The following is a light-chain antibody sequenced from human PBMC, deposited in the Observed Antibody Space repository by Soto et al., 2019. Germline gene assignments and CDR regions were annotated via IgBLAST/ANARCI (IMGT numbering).Light chain of an antibody. J-gene: IGLJ3*02. CDR3: SSYTSSSTLV. CDR2: DVS. V-gene: IGLV2-14*01. Sequence: QSALTQPASVPGSPGQSITISCTGTSSDVGAYNSVSWYQQHPGKAPKLIIYDVSNRPSGVSNRFSGSKSGNTASLTISGLQAEDEADYYCSSYTSSSTLVFGGGTQLTVL. CDR1: SSDVGAYNS.